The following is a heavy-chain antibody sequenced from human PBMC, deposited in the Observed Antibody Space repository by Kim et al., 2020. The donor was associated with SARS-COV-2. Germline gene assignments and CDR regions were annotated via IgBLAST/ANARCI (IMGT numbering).Heavy chain of an antibody. Sequence: GGSLRLSCAASGFTFSSYAMSWVRQAPGKGLEWVSAISGSGGSTYYADSVKGRFTISRDNSKNTLYLQMNSLRAEDTAVYYCAKDCSSWTGYYYGMDVWGQGTTVTVSS. CDR1: GFTFSSYA. CDR2: ISGSGGST. J-gene: IGHJ6*02. V-gene: IGHV3-23*01. CDR3: AKDCSSWTGYYYGMDV. D-gene: IGHD6-13*01.